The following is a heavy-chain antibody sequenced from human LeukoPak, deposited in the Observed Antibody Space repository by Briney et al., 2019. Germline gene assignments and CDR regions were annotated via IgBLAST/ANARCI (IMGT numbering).Heavy chain of an antibody. Sequence: GGSLRLSCAASGFTFSSYAMHWVRQAPGKGLEWVAVISYDGSNKYYADSVKGRFTISRDNSKNTLYLQMNSLRAEDTAVYYCAREARGSGSYFDAWFDPWGQGTLVTVSS. CDR1: GFTFSSYA. V-gene: IGHV3-30-3*01. CDR3: AREARGSGSYFDAWFDP. J-gene: IGHJ5*02. D-gene: IGHD1-26*01. CDR2: ISYDGSNK.